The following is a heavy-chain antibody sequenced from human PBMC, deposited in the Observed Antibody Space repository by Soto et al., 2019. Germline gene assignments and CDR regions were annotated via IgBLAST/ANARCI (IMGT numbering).Heavy chain of an antibody. V-gene: IGHV4-4*07. D-gene: IGHD2-2*01. CDR1: GGSIRSSY. Sequence: SETTSLTCTVSGGSIRSSYWIWVRQPAGKGLEWVGRIYSDGTTNYSPSLKSRVTMSLDTSKDQFSLHLNSVTAADTAVYYCSRVGCSNSKCYTRGMDVWGQGTTVTVSS. CDR2: IYSDGTT. CDR3: SRVGCSNSKCYTRGMDV. J-gene: IGHJ6*02.